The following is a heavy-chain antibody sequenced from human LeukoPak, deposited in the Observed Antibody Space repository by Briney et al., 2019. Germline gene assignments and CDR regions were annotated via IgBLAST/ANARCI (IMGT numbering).Heavy chain of an antibody. Sequence: GGSLRLSCAASGFNYNDYDMHWVRQGKGKGLDWVSYISGSSGTIHYADSVRGRFTISRDNVKKSLYLYMNNLRAEDTAVYYCVGFGAYGGLWGQGTVVTVSP. CDR2: ISGSSGTI. CDR1: GFNYNDYD. CDR3: VGFGAYGGL. D-gene: IGHD4-23*01. J-gene: IGHJ4*02. V-gene: IGHV3-48*01.